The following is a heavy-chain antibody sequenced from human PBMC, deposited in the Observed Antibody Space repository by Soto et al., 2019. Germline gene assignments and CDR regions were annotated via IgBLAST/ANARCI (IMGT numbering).Heavy chain of an antibody. CDR2: ISYDGSNK. V-gene: IGHV3-30*03. Sequence: GGSLRLSCAASGFTFSNYGMHWVRQAPGKGLEWVAVISYDGSNKYYADSVKGRFTISRDNSKNTLYLQMNSLRAEDTAVYYCAELGPVDYWGQGALVTVSS. J-gene: IGHJ4*02. CDR3: AELGPVDY. D-gene: IGHD6-13*01. CDR1: GFTFSNYG.